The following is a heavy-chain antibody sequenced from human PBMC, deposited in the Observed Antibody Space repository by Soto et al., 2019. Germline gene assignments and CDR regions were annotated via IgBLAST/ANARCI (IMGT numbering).Heavy chain of an antibody. CDR1: GYTFTAYG. V-gene: IGHV1-18*01. CDR3: ARELNTDSSAYYSFAY. Sequence: QVQLVQSGPEVKMPGASVKVSCKTSGYTFTAYGLAWLRQAPGQRPEWMGWVGTSNTNTNYAQKFQGRVTMTTDTSTTTTYMELRSLRSDDTAVYYCARELNTDSSAYYSFAYWGQETLVTVSS. J-gene: IGHJ4*02. CDR2: VGTSNTNT. D-gene: IGHD3-22*01.